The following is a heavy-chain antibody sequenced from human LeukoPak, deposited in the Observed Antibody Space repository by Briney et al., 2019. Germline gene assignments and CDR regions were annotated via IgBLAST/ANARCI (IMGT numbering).Heavy chain of an antibody. CDR3: AKLPQTGDGVIEAFDI. D-gene: IGHD7-27*01. J-gene: IGHJ3*02. CDR2: IYPGDSDT. Sequence: GESLEISCKVSGYRFTTYWIGWVRQMPGKGLEWMGIIYPGDSDTTYSPSFQGQVTISADKSISTAYLQWSSLKAADTAMYYGAKLPQTGDGVIEAFDIWGQGTMVTVSS. CDR1: GYRFTTYW. V-gene: IGHV5-51*01.